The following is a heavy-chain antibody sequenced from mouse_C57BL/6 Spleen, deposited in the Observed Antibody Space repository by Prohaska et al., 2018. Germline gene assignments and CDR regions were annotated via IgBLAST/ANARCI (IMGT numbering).Heavy chain of an antibody. D-gene: IGHD3-2*02. Sequence: QVQLQQPGAELVKPGASVKLSCKASGYTFTSYWMHWVKQRPGQGLEWIGMIHPNSGSTNYNEKFKSKATLTVDKSSSTAYMQLSSLTSEDSAVYYCARGVTAQATFDYWGQGTTLTVSS. CDR2: IHPNSGST. V-gene: IGHV1-64*01. CDR1: GYTFTSYW. CDR3: ARGVTAQATFDY. J-gene: IGHJ2*01.